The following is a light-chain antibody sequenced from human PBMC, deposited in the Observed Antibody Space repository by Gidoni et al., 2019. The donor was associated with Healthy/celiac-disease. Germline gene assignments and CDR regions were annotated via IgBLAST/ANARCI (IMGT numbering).Light chain of an antibody. Sequence: DIVMTQSPLSLLVTPGEPASIPCRSSHSLLHSNGYNYLDWYLQKPGQSTQLLIYLGSNRISGVPDRFSGSGSGTDFTLTISRVEAEDVGVYYCMQARRNPFTFGPGTKVDIK. J-gene: IGKJ3*01. CDR1: HSLLHSNGYNY. V-gene: IGKV2-28*01. CDR2: LGS. CDR3: MQARRNPFT.